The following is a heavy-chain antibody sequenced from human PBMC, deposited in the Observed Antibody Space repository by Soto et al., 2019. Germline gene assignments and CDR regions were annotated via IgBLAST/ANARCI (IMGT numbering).Heavy chain of an antibody. CDR2: IYHSGST. CDR1: GGSISSGGYS. V-gene: IGHV4-30-2*01. CDR3: ARTTSRWELDY. D-gene: IGHD1-26*01. Sequence: QLQLQESGSGLVKPSQTLSLTCAVSGGSISSGGYSWSWIRQPPGKGLEWIGYIYHSGSTYYNPSLKSRVTISVDRSKNQFSLKLISVTAADTAVYYCARTTSRWELDYWVQGTLVTVSS. J-gene: IGHJ4*02.